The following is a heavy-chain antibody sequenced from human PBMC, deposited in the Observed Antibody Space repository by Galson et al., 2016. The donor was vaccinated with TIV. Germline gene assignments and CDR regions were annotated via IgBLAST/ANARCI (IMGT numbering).Heavy chain of an antibody. CDR1: GYTFTKYA. Sequence: QSGAEVKNPGASVKVSCKASGYTFTKYAMNWVRQAPGQRLEWMGWINTNTGNPTYAQGFTGRFVFSLDTPVSTAYLQISSLKAEDTAMYYCTREFDFWSGEAGWGQGTVVTVSS. J-gene: IGHJ4*02. V-gene: IGHV7-4-1*02. D-gene: IGHD3-3*01. CDR2: INTNTGNP. CDR3: TREFDFWSGEAG.